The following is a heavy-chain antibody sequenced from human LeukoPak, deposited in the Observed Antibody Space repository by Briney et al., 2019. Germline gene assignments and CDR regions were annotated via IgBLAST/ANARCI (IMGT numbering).Heavy chain of an antibody. J-gene: IGHJ6*02. CDR2: IYYSGST. CDR1: GGSITSYY. V-gene: IGHV4-59*08. CDR3: ARLTTVTTSDRGMDV. D-gene: IGHD4-17*01. Sequence: PSETLSLTCTVSGGSITSYYWSWIRQPPGKGLEWIGYIYYSGSTNYNPSLKSRVTISVDTSKNQFSLKLSSVTAADTAVYYCARLTTVTTSDRGMDVSGQGTTDTVSS.